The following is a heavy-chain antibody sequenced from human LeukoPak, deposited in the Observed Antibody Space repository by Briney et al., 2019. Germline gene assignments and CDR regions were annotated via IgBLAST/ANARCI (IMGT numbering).Heavy chain of an antibody. CDR2: IIPILGIA. J-gene: IGHJ4*02. V-gene: IGHV1-69*04. CDR1: GGIFSSYA. CDR3: ARDLPPYYFDY. Sequence: SVRVSCKASGGIFSSYAISWVRQAPGQGLEWMGRIIPILGIANYAQKFQGRVTITADKSTSTAYMDLSSLRSEDTVVYYCARDLPPYYFDYWGQGTLVTVSS.